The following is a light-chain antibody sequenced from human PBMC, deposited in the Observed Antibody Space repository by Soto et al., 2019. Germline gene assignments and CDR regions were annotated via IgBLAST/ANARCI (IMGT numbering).Light chain of an antibody. CDR2: WAS. V-gene: IGKV4-1*01. CDR1: QSVLYTSNNKNY. CDR3: QQHYSSPWT. Sequence: DIVMTQSPDSLAVSLGERATINCKSSQSVLYTSNNKNYLVWYQQKPGQPPKLLMYWASTRESGVPDRFSGSGSWTDFTLTISSLQAEDVAVYYCQQHYSSPWTFGQGTKVEV. J-gene: IGKJ1*01.